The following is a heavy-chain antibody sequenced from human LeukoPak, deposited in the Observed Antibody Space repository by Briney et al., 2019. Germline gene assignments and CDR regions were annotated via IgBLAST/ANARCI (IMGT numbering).Heavy chain of an antibody. CDR3: ARRSYDSSGQPLDY. D-gene: IGHD3-22*01. J-gene: IGHJ4*02. Sequence: PSETLSLTCTVSGGSISSYYWSWIRQPPGKGLEWIGYIYYSGSTNYNPSLKSRVTISVDTSKNQFSPKLSSVTAADTAVYYCARRSYDSSGQPLDYWGQGTLVTVSS. CDR2: IYYSGST. CDR1: GGSISSYY. V-gene: IGHV4-59*08.